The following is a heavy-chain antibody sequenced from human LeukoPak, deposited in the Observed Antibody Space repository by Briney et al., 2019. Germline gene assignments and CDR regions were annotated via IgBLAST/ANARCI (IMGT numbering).Heavy chain of an antibody. CDR3: ARFPGETQDAFDI. J-gene: IGHJ3*02. V-gene: IGHV4-34*01. D-gene: IGHD3-16*01. CDR2: INHSGST. CDR1: GGSFSGYY. Sequence: SETLSLTCAVYGGSFSGYYWSWIRQPPGKGLEWIGEINHSGSTNYHPSVKSRVTISVDTSKNQFSLKLSSVTAAETAVYYCARFPGETQDAFDIWGQGTMVTVSS.